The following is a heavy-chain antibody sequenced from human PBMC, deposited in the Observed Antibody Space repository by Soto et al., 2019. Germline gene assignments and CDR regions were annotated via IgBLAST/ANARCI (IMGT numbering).Heavy chain of an antibody. Sequence: ASVKVSCKASGYTFTGYYMHWVRQAPGQGLEWMGWINPNSGGTNYAQKFQGWVTMTRDTSISTAYMELSRLRSDDTAVYYCARDGGKGNIVPMEKGDLDYWGQGTLVTVSS. D-gene: IGHD2-8*01. V-gene: IGHV1-2*04. CDR3: ARDGGKGNIVPMEKGDLDY. CDR1: GYTFTGYY. CDR2: INPNSGGT. J-gene: IGHJ4*02.